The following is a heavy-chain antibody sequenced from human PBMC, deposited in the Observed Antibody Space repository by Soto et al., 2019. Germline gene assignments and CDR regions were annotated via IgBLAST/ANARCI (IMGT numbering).Heavy chain of an antibody. Sequence: QVQLQESGPGLVKPSQTLSVTCTVSGGSITTGDFYWSRIRQAPGKGLEWIGYIYHSGSSPPNPSLRSRVTISVDACKNQFSLRLSSLTAADTAVYYCAGEPALPTIFVEDIHHDELDLWGQGTLVTVSS. CDR3: AGEPALPTIFVEDIHHDELDL. CDR1: GGSITTGDFY. J-gene: IGHJ3*01. V-gene: IGHV4-30-4*01. CDR2: IYHSGSS. D-gene: IGHD3-3*01.